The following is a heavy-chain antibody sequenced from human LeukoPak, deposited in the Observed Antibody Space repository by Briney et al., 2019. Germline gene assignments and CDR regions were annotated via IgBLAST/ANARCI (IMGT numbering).Heavy chain of an antibody. J-gene: IGHJ5*02. CDR3: ARGIGYYDTTNWFDP. CDR1: GFSFSDYG. V-gene: IGHV3-48*04. CDR2: ISSSGSTI. Sequence: GGSLRLSCAASGFSFSDYGMHWVRQAPGKGLEWVSYISSSGSTIYYADSVKGRFTISRDNAKNSLYLQMNSLRAEDTAVYYCARGIGYYDTTNWFDPWGQGTLVTVSS. D-gene: IGHD3-22*01.